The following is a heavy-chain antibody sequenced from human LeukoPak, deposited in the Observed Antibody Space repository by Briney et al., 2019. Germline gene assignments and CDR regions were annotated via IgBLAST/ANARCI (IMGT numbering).Heavy chain of an antibody. Sequence: SQTLSLTCTVSGGSISSYYWSWIRQPPGKGLEWIGYIYTRGSTNYNPSLKSRVTISVDTSKNQFSLKLSSVTAADTAVYYCARWGEGYYDSSGYYGDNWFDPWGQGTLVTVSS. CDR1: GGSISSYY. CDR3: ARWGEGYYDSSGYYGDNWFDP. J-gene: IGHJ5*02. V-gene: IGHV4-4*09. D-gene: IGHD3-22*01. CDR2: IYTRGST.